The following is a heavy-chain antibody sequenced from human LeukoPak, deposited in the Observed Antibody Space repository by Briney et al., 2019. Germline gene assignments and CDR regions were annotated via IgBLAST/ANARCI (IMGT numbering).Heavy chain of an antibody. CDR1: GFTFSSYG. CDR2: ISYDGSNK. D-gene: IGHD6-19*01. Sequence: PGGSLRLSCAASGFTFSSYGMHWVRQAPGKGLEWVAVISYDGSNKYYADSVKGRFTISRDNSKNTQYLQMNSLRAEDTAVYYCAKSSGWSATDYWGQGTLVTVSS. J-gene: IGHJ4*02. V-gene: IGHV3-30*18. CDR3: AKSSGWSATDY.